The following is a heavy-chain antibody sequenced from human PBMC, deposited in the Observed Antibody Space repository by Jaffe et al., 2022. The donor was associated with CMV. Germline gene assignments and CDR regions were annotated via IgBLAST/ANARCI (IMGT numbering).Heavy chain of an antibody. CDR1: GDSLSNTNYY. CDR2: IYYGGNL. D-gene: IGHD3-10*01. Sequence: QLQESGPGLVKPSETLSLTCAVSGDSLSNTNYYWGWLRQPPGKGLEWIGSIYYGGNLYYSPSLKSRVTISLDTSKNQFSLNLNSVTAADTAIYYCARRYYGSGTTFDPWGRGTLITVSS. V-gene: IGHV4-39*01. J-gene: IGHJ5*02. CDR3: ARRYYGSGTTFDP.